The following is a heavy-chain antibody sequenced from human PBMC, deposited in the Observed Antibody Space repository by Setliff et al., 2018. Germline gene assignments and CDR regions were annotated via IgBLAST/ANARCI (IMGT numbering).Heavy chain of an antibody. J-gene: IGHJ4*02. CDR2: ISAYNGYT. CDR1: GYTFTSYG. CDR3: ARDIATGGYTYGFFY. Sequence: ASVKVSCKASGYTFTSYGISWVRQAPGQGLEWMGWISAYNGYTNYAQKLQGRVTMTTDTSTSTAYMEVRSLRSDDTAVYYCARDIATGGYTYGFFYWGQGTMVTVSS. D-gene: IGHD5-18*01. V-gene: IGHV1-18*01.